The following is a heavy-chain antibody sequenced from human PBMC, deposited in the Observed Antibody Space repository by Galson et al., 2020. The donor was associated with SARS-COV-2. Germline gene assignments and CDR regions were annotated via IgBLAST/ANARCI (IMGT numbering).Heavy chain of an antibody. J-gene: IGHJ5*02. CDR1: GYSFTSYW. V-gene: IGHV5-51*01. Sequence: HGESLKISCKGSGYSFTSYWIGWVRQMPGKGLEWMGIIYPGDSYTNYSPSFQGHVTISADKSISTAYLQWSSLKASDTAMYYCARHTFHLDWFDPWGQGTLVTVSS. CDR2: IYPGDSYT. D-gene: IGHD2-21*01. CDR3: ARHTFHLDWFDP.